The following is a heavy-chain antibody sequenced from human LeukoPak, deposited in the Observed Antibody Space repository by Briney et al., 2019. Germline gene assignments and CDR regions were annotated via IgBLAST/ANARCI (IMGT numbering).Heavy chain of an antibody. J-gene: IGHJ4*02. V-gene: IGHV3-23*01. Sequence: GSLRLSCAASGFTFSSYAMSWVRQAPGKGLEWVSAISDSGGSTYYADSVKGRFTISRDNSKNTLYLQMNSLRAEDTAVYYCARDSAAGPLPFDYWGQGTLVTVSS. CDR2: ISDSGGST. D-gene: IGHD6-13*01. CDR1: GFTFSSYA. CDR3: ARDSAAGPLPFDY.